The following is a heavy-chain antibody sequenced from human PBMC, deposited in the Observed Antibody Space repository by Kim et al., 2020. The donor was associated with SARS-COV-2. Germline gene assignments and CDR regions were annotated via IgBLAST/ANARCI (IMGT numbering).Heavy chain of an antibody. D-gene: IGHD5-18*01. Sequence: YYADSVKGRFTISRHNSKNTLYLQMNSLRAEDTAVYYCARDVDTAMAFGYWGQGTLVTVSS. CDR3: ARDVDTAMAFGY. V-gene: IGHV3-53*04. J-gene: IGHJ4*02.